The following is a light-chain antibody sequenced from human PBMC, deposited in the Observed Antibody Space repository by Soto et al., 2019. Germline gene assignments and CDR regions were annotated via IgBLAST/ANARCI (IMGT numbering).Light chain of an antibody. Sequence: QSVLTQPPSVSGAPGQRVTISCTGSNSNIGAGYGVYWYQHLPGTAPKLLIYDNINRPSGVPDRFSGSKSGTSASLAITGLQAGDEADYYCQSYDSSLRGVFGGGTKLTVL. CDR1: NSNIGAGYG. J-gene: IGLJ2*01. CDR2: DNI. CDR3: QSYDSSLRGV. V-gene: IGLV1-40*01.